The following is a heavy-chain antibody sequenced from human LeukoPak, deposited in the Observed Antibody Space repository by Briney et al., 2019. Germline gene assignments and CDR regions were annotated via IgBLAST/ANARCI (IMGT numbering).Heavy chain of an antibody. CDR2: ISYDGSNK. CDR3: ARGVGSGYDPLDY. CDR1: GFTFSSYA. Sequence: GSLRLSCAASGFTFSSYAMHWVRQAPGKGLEWVAVISYDGSNKYYADSVKGRFTISRDNSKNTLYLQMNSLRAEDTAVYYCARGVGSGYDPLDYWGQGTLVTVSS. J-gene: IGHJ4*02. V-gene: IGHV3-30-3*01. D-gene: IGHD5-12*01.